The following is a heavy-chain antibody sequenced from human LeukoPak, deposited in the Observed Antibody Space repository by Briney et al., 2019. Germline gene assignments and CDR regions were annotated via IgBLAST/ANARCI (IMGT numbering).Heavy chain of an antibody. V-gene: IGHV4-59*01. CDR2: IYYRGST. J-gene: IGHJ3*02. CDR1: GGSLTNYY. Sequence: PSETLSLTCTVSGGSLTNYYWSWIRQPPGKGLDWIGHIYYRGSTNYNPSLESRVTISVDTSKNQFSLKLSSVTAADTAMYYCARAPGGYGSGSRGAFDIWGQGTMVTVSS. D-gene: IGHD3-10*01. CDR3: ARAPGGYGSGSRGAFDI.